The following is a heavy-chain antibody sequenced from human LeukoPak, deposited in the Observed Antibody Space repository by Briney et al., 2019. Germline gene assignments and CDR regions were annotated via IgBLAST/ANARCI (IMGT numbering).Heavy chain of an antibody. V-gene: IGHV3-23*01. CDR3: AKDQHFQDDAFDI. CDR2: ISGSGRST. D-gene: IGHD2/OR15-2a*01. Sequence: GGSLRLSCAASGFTFINYAMTWVRQAPGKGLEWVSTISGSGRSTYYADSVKGRFTISRDNSKNTLYVQMNSLRAEDTAIYYCAKDQHFQDDAFDIWGQGTMVTVSS. CDR1: GFTFINYA. J-gene: IGHJ3*02.